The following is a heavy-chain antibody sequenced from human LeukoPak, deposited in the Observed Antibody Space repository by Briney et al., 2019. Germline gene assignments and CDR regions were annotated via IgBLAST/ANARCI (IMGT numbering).Heavy chain of an antibody. CDR2: ISFDGSNK. CDR3: AAPDNGYYYFY. V-gene: IGHV3-30-3*01. Sequence: GGSLRLSCAASGFTFSSYAVHWVRQAPGKGLEWVAVISFDGSNKYYADSVKGRFTISRDNSKNTLYLQMNSLRAEDTAVYYCAAPDNGYYYFYWGQGTLVTVSS. D-gene: IGHD3-22*01. J-gene: IGHJ4*02. CDR1: GFTFSSYA.